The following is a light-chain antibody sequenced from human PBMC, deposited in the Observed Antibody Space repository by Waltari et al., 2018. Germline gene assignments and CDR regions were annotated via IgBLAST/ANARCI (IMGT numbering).Light chain of an antibody. CDR2: KAS. V-gene: IGKV1-5*03. Sequence: DIQMTQSPSTLSASVGDRVTITCRASQSIDRWLAWYQQKPGKAPTLLIYKASNLKSGVPPRFSGSGSGSEYTLTINSLQPDDFASYYCQQYKTLYTFGQGTKLEIK. J-gene: IGKJ2*01. CDR1: QSIDRW. CDR3: QQYKTLYT.